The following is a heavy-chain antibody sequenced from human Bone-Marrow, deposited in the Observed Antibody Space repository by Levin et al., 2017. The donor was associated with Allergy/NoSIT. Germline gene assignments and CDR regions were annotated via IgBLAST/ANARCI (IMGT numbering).Heavy chain of an antibody. CDR1: EFTFSRCW. CDR2: IKEDGSVK. CDR3: ARDHYDSGRGAFDI. V-gene: IGHV3-7*04. Sequence: GESLKISCAASEFTFSRCWMSWVRQTPGKGLEWVANIKEDGSVKYYVESVKGRFTISRDNAKQSLYLQMNSLRAEDTAVYYCARDHYDSGRGAFDIWGQGTMVTVSS. J-gene: IGHJ3*02. D-gene: IGHD3-10*01.